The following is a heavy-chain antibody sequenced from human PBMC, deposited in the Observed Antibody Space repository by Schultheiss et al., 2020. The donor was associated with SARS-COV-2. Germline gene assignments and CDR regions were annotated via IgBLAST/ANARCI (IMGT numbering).Heavy chain of an antibody. Sequence: GGSLRLSCAASGFTFSNAWMSWVRQAPGKGLEWVGRIKSKTDGGTTDYAAPVKGRFTISRDNSKNTLYLQMNSLRAEDTAVYYCARGQPLRGYSYGDIAYYFDYWGQGTLVTVSS. CDR1: GFTFSNAW. CDR3: ARGQPLRGYSYGDIAYYFDY. CDR2: IKSKTDGGTT. J-gene: IGHJ4*02. D-gene: IGHD5-18*01. V-gene: IGHV3-15*01.